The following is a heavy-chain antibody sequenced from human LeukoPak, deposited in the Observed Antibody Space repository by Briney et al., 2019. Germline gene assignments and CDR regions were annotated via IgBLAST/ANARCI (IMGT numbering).Heavy chain of an antibody. CDR2: IYYSGST. Sequence: SETLSLTCTVSGGSISSSSYYWGWIRQPPGKGLEWIGSIYYSGSTYYNPSLKSRVTISVDTSKNQFSLKLSSVTAADTAVYYCARPYYYYDSSGYSDAFDIWGQGIMVTVSS. CDR1: GGSISSSSYY. D-gene: IGHD3-22*01. CDR3: ARPYYYYDSSGYSDAFDI. V-gene: IGHV4-39*07. J-gene: IGHJ3*02.